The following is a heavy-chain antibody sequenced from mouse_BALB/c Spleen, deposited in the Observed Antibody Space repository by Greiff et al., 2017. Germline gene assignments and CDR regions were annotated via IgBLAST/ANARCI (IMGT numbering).Heavy chain of an antibody. V-gene: IGHV1-4*02. CDR3: ARKSAYYRPYYAMDY. Sequence: DQLQQSAAELARPGASVKMSCKASGYTFTSYTMHWVKQRPGQGLEWIGYINPSSGYTEYNQKFKDKTTLTADKSSSTAYMQLSSLTSEDSAVYYCARKSAYYRPYYAMDYWGQGTSVTVSS. CDR1: GYTFTSYT. CDR2: INPSSGYT. D-gene: IGHD2-14*01. J-gene: IGHJ4*01.